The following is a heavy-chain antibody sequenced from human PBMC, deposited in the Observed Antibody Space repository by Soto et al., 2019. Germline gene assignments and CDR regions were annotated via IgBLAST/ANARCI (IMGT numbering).Heavy chain of an antibody. Sequence: LETLSLTCAVYGGSFSGYYWSWIRQPPGKGLEWIGEINHSGSTNYNPSLKSRVTISVDTSKNQFSLKLSSVTAADTAVYYCASRRGRRFDYWGQGTLVTVSS. CDR1: GGSFSGYY. CDR3: ASRRGRRFDY. D-gene: IGHD5-12*01. J-gene: IGHJ4*02. CDR2: INHSGST. V-gene: IGHV4-34*01.